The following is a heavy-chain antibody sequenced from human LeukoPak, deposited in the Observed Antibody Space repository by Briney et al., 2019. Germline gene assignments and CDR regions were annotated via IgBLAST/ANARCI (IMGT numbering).Heavy chain of an antibody. CDR3: ARGWPGGWELLGGLTN. V-gene: IGHV3-21*01. Sequence: AGGSLRLSCAASGFSFSRYSMNWVRQAPGKGLEWVSSISSSSSYIYYADSVKGRFTISRDNAKNSLYLQMNSLRAEDTALYYCARGWPGGWELLGGLTNWGQGTLVTVSS. D-gene: IGHD1-26*01. CDR2: ISSSSSYI. J-gene: IGHJ4*02. CDR1: GFSFSRYS.